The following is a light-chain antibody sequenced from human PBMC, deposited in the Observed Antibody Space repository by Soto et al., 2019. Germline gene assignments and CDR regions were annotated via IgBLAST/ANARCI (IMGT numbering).Light chain of an antibody. CDR2: EVS. Sequence: QSALTQLPSASGSPGQSVTISCTGTSSDVGGYNFVAWYQQHPGKAPKLMISEVSKRPSGVPDRFSGSKSGNTASLTVSGLQAEDEADYYCSSYAGSNIFVFGTGTKVT. J-gene: IGLJ1*01. CDR1: SSDVGGYNF. CDR3: SSYAGSNIFV. V-gene: IGLV2-8*01.